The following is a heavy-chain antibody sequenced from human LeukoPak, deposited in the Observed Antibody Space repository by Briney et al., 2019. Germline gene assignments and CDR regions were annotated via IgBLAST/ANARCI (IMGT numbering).Heavy chain of an antibody. J-gene: IGHJ4*02. D-gene: IGHD3-9*01. V-gene: IGHV3-33*01. CDR2: IWYDGSNK. CDR3: ARDSHNPYYDILTGYYSG. Sequence: GGSLRLSCAASGFTFSSYGMHWVRQAPDKGLEWVAVIWYDGSNKYYADSVKGRFTISRDNSKNTLYLQMNSLRAEDTAVYYCARDSHNPYYDILTGYYSGWGQGTLVTVSS. CDR1: GFTFSSYG.